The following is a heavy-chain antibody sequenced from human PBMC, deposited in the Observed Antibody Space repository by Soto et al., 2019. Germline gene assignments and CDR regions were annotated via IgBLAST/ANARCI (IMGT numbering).Heavy chain of an antibody. J-gene: IGHJ6*02. D-gene: IGHD6-19*01. V-gene: IGHV1-2*02. CDR2: INPNSGGT. Sequence: ASVKVSCKASGYTFTGYYMHWVRQAPGQGXEWMGWINPNSGGTNYAQKFQGRVTMTRDTSISTAYMELSRLRSDDTAVYYCARDRGIAVAGTVYYYYGMDVWGQGTTVTVSS. CDR3: ARDRGIAVAGTVYYYYGMDV. CDR1: GYTFTGYY.